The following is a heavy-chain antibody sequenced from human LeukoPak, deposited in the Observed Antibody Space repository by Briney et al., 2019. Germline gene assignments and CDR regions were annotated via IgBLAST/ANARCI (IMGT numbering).Heavy chain of an antibody. Sequence: ASVKVSCTASGYTFTGYYMHWVRQAPGQGLEWMGWINPNSGGTNYAQKFQGRVTMTRDTSISTAYMELSRLRSDDTAVYYCARVEGGWDSSGYYFEYFQHWSQGTLVTVSS. CDR3: ARVEGGWDSSGYYFEYFQH. CDR1: GYTFTGYY. CDR2: INPNSGGT. J-gene: IGHJ1*01. D-gene: IGHD3-22*01. V-gene: IGHV1-2*02.